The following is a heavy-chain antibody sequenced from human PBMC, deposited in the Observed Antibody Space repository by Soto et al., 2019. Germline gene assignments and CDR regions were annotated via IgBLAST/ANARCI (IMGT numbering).Heavy chain of an antibody. CDR3: TTPSSYDFWSGYGENWFDP. CDR1: GFTFSNAW. Sequence: EVQLVESGGGLVKPGGSLRLSCAASGFTFSNAWMSWVRQGPGKGMEWVGRIKSKTDGGTTDYAAPVKGRFTISRDDSKNTLYLQMNSLKTEDTAVYYCTTPSSYDFWSGYGENWFDPWGQGTLVTVSS. CDR2: IKSKTDGGTT. D-gene: IGHD3-3*01. V-gene: IGHV3-15*01. J-gene: IGHJ5*02.